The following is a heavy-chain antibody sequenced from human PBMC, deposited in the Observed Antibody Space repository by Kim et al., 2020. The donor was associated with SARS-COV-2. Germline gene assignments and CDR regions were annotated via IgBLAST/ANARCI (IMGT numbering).Heavy chain of an antibody. Sequence: SETLSLTCTVSGGSVSSYYWSWIRQPPGKGLEWIGYIYYSGSINYNPSLKSRVTISVDTSKNQFSLKLRSVTAADTAVYYCARNGGHMVRGVNDAFDIWGQGTMVTVSS. CDR3: ARNGGHMVRGVNDAFDI. J-gene: IGHJ3*02. D-gene: IGHD3-10*01. V-gene: IGHV4-59*02. CDR1: GGSVSSYY. CDR2: IYYSGSI.